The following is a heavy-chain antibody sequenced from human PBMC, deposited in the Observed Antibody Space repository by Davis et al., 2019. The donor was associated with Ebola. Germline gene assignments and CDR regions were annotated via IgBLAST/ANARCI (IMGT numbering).Heavy chain of an antibody. V-gene: IGHV3-53*01. CDR2: IYSGGST. CDR1: GFTVSSNH. D-gene: IGHD1-1*01. J-gene: IGHJ6*02. CDR3: ARDPGGHYGMDV. Sequence: PGGSLRLSCAASGFTVSSNHMNWVRQAPGKGLEWVSIIYSGGSTNYADSVKGRFTISRDNSKNTLYLEMNSLRAEDTAVYYCARDPGGHYGMDVWGQGTTVTVSS.